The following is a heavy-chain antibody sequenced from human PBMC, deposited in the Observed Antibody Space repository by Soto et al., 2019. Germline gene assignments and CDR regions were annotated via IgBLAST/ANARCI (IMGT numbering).Heavy chain of an antibody. V-gene: IGHV4-31*03. D-gene: IGHD2-15*01. CDR3: ARDATVVTGDAFDI. CDR2: IYYSGST. Sequence: SETLSLTCTVSGGSLSSGGYYWSWISQHPGKGLEWIGYIYYSGSTYYNPSLKSRVTISVDTSKNQFSLKLSSVTAADTAVYYCARDATVVTGDAFDIWGQGTMVTVPS. CDR1: GGSLSSGGYY. J-gene: IGHJ3*02.